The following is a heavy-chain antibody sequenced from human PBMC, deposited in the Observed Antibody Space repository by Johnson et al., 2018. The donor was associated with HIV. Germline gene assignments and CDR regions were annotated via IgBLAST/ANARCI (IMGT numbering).Heavy chain of an antibody. CDR1: GFTLTNAW. CDR2: IKRKTDGETT. J-gene: IGHJ3*02. D-gene: IGHD3-10*01. Sequence: VQLVESGGGLVKPGGSLRLSCAASGFTLTNAWMHWVRQAPGKGLEWVGRIKRKTDGETTDYTKPVKGRFTIARDNAKNSLYLPMNSLRAEDTAVYYCAKALRFFVSGVKEAFDIWGQGTIVTVSS. CDR3: AKALRFFVSGVKEAFDI. V-gene: IGHV3-15*01.